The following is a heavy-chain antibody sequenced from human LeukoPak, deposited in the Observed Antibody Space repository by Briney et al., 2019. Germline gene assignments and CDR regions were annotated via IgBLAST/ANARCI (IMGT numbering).Heavy chain of an antibody. CDR1: GFTFTSSA. D-gene: IGHD3-9*01. V-gene: IGHV1-58*02. CDR3: AAGLRYFDWLVY. Sequence: SVKVSCKASGFTFTSSAMQWVRQARGQRLEWIGWIVVGSGNTNYAQKFQERVTITRDMSTSTAYMELSSLRSEDTAVYYCAAGLRYFDWLVYWGQGTLVTVSS. J-gene: IGHJ4*02. CDR2: IVVGSGNT.